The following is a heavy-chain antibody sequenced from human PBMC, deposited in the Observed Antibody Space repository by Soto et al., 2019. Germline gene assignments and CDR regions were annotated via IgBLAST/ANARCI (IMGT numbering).Heavy chain of an antibody. Sequence: SETLSLTCTVSGGSISSSSYYWGWIRQPPGKGLEWIGSIYYGGSTYYNPSLKSRVTISVDTSKNQFSLNLSSVTAADTAVYYCARINYYGSGSYQNWFDPWGQGTLVTVS. V-gene: IGHV4-39*01. D-gene: IGHD3-10*01. CDR3: ARINYYGSGSYQNWFDP. CDR1: GGSISSSSYY. CDR2: IYYGGST. J-gene: IGHJ5*02.